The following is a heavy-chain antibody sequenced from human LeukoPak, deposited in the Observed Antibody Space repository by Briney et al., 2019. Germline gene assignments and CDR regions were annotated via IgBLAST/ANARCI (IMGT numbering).Heavy chain of an antibody. D-gene: IGHD3-22*01. Sequence: GESLKISCKGSGYSFTSYWISWVRQMPGKGLEWMGRIDPSDSYTNYSPSFQGHVTISADKSISTAYLQWSSLKASDTAMYYCARQNYYYDSSGYKGGWFDPWGQGTLVTVSS. V-gene: IGHV5-10-1*01. J-gene: IGHJ5*02. CDR1: GYSFTSYW. CDR2: IDPSDSYT. CDR3: ARQNYYYDSSGYKGGWFDP.